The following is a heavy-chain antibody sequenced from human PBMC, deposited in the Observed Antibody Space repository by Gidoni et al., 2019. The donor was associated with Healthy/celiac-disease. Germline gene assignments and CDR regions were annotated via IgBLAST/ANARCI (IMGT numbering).Heavy chain of an antibody. CDR2: INHSGST. J-gene: IGHJ4*02. V-gene: IGHV4-34*01. D-gene: IGHD4-17*01. Sequence: QVQLQQWGAGLLKPSETLSLTCAVYGGSFSGYYWSWIRQPPGKGLEWIGEINHSGSTNYNPSLKSRVTISVDTSKNQFSLKLSSVTAADTAVYYCARLGHDYGDDRNHYWGQGTLVTVSS. CDR1: GGSFSGYY. CDR3: ARLGHDYGDDRNHY.